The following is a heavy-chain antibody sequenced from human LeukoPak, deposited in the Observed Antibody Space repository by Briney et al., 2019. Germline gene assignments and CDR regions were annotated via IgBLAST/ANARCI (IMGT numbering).Heavy chain of an antibody. CDR3: ARDLRSGSSEGGY. J-gene: IGHJ4*02. V-gene: IGHV3-23*01. CDR2: LSGSGATT. Sequence: GGSLRLSCAASGFTFSNYAMIWVRQAPGKGLEWVSALSGSGATTYYADSVKGRFTISRDNSENTLYLQMNSLRAEDTAVYYCARDLRSGSSEGGYWGQGTLVTVSS. CDR1: GFTFSNYA. D-gene: IGHD1-26*01.